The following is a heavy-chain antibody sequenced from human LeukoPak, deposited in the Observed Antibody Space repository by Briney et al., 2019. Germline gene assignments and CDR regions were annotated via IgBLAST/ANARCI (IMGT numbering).Heavy chain of an antibody. CDR3: ARGNMANWGSGYFDY. Sequence: SETLSLTCAVYGGSFSGYYWSWIRQPPGKGLEWIGEINHSGSTNYNPSLKSRVTISVDTSKNQFSLKLSSVTAADTAVYYCARGNMANWGSGYFDYWGQGTLVTVSS. V-gene: IGHV4-34*01. CDR1: GGSFSGYY. CDR2: INHSGST. J-gene: IGHJ4*02. D-gene: IGHD7-27*01.